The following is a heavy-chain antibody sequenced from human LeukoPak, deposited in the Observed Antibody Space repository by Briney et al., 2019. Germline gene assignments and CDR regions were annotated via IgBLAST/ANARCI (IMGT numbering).Heavy chain of an antibody. CDR2: ISSSGSTI. J-gene: IGHJ4*02. Sequence: PGGSLRLSCAASGFTFSRYSMNWVRQAPGKGLEWISYISSSGSTIYYADSVKGRFTISRDNAKNSLYLQMNSLSAEDTAVYYCARGPSGGNRLWMDYWGQGTLVTVSS. CDR1: GFTFSRYS. V-gene: IGHV3-48*04. D-gene: IGHD2/OR15-2a*01. CDR3: ARGPSGGNRLWMDY.